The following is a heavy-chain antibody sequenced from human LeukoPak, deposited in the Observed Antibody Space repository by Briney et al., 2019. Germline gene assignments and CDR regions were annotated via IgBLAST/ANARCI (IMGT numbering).Heavy chain of an antibody. Sequence: GGSLRLSCAASGFTVSSNYMSWVRQPPGKGLEWVSVIYSGGSTYYADSVKGRFTISRDNSKNTLYLQMNSLRAEDTAVYYCARNGYCSSTSCSSFDYWGQGTLVTVSS. D-gene: IGHD2-2*01. CDR2: IYSGGST. CDR3: ARNGYCSSTSCSSFDY. CDR1: GFTVSSNY. V-gene: IGHV3-53*01. J-gene: IGHJ4*02.